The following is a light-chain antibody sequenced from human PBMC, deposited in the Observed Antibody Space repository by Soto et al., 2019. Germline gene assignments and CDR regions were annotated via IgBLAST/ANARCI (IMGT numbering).Light chain of an antibody. CDR2: DAS. J-gene: IGKJ2*01. CDR1: QSVSSY. V-gene: IGKV3-11*01. Sequence: EVVLTQSPGTLSLSPGERATLSCRASQSVSSYLAWFQQKPGQAPRLLIYDASNRATGIPDRFSVSGSGTDFPLTISSLEPEDFAVYYCQQRTNWPYTFGLGTKVEIK. CDR3: QQRTNWPYT.